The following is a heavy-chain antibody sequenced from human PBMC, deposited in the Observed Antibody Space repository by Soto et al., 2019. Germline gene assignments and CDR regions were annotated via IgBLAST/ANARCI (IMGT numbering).Heavy chain of an antibody. J-gene: IGHJ4*02. V-gene: IGHV1-3*01. D-gene: IGHD3-22*01. CDR2: INAGNGNT. CDR1: GYTFTSYA. CDR3: ASGEYYYDSSGYDY. Sequence: PVKVSCKSCGYTFTSYARHWVRQAPGQRLEWMGWINAGNGNTKYSQKFQGRVTITRDTSASTAYMELSSLRSEDTAVYYCASGEYYYDSSGYDYWGQGTLVTV.